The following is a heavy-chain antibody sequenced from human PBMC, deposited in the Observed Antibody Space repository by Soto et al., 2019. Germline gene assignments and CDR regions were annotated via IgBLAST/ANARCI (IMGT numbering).Heavy chain of an antibody. V-gene: IGHV4-59*01. D-gene: IGHD2-15*01. J-gene: IGHJ6*02. CDR1: GGTISSYY. Sequence: SETLSLTCTVSGGTISSYYWSWIRQPPGKGLEWIGYSYYSGSTNYNPSLKSRVTISVDTSKNQFSLKLSSVTAADTAVYYCARGDIVVKDYYYYYGMDVWGQGTTVTVSS. CDR2: SYYSGST. CDR3: ARGDIVVKDYYYYYGMDV.